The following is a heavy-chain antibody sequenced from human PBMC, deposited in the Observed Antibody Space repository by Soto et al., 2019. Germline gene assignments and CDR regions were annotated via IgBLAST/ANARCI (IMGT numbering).Heavy chain of an antibody. CDR2: INQGGNT. CDR3: ARGRVPTLAKRKMFDS. V-gene: IGHV4-34*01. J-gene: IGHJ4*02. CDR1: GESFSSYY. Sequence: QVQLQQWGAGLLKPSETLSLTCALYGESFSSYYWNWIRQSPGKGLEWIGEINQGGNTNFHPSLKGRVTMSVDTSNNQFSLRLTSVTAADTAVYYCARGRVPTLAKRKMFDSWGQGTLVTVSS.